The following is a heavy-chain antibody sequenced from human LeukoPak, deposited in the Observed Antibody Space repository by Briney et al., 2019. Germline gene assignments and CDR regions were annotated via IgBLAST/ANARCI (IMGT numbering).Heavy chain of an antibody. D-gene: IGHD4-11*01. J-gene: IGHJ4*02. V-gene: IGHV3-66*01. CDR2: IYSGGST. Sequence: GGPLRLSCAASGFTFSSYAMTWVRQAPGKGLEWVSIIYSGGSTYNADSVKGRFTISRDNSKNTLYLQMNSLRAEDTAVYYCAREGTVRGQGTLVTVSS. CDR1: GFTFSSYA. CDR3: AREGTV.